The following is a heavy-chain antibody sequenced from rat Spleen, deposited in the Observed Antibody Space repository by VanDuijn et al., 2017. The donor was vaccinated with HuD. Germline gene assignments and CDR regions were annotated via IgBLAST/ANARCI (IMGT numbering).Heavy chain of an antibody. CDR3: ARQVTALDC. Sequence: EVQLVESGGGLVQPGRSMKLSCAASGFTFSNYYMAWVRQAPKKGLEWVAYISSGGGGIYYPDSVQGRFTISRDDAKSTLYLQVDSLRSEDTATYYCARQVTALDCWGQGVMVTVSS. D-gene: IGHD1-10*01. CDR2: ISSGGGGI. CDR1: GFTFSNYY. J-gene: IGHJ2*01. V-gene: IGHV5-25*01.